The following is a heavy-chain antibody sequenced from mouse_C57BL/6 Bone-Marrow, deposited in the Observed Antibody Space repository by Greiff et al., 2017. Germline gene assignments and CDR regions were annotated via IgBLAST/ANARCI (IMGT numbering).Heavy chain of an antibody. J-gene: IGHJ3*01. CDR3: ARDYYDYDWFAY. CDR1: GYSITSGYY. D-gene: IGHD2-4*01. Sequence: EVKLMESGPGLVKPSPSLSLTCSVTGYSITSGYYWNWIRQFPGNKLEWMGYISYDGSNNYNPSLKNRISITRDTSKNQFFLKLNSVTTEDTATYYCARDYYDYDWFAYWGQGTLVTVSA. CDR2: ISYDGSN. V-gene: IGHV3-6*01.